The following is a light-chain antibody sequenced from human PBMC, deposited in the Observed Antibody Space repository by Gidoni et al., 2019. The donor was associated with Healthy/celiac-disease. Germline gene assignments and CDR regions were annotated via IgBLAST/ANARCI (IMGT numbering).Light chain of an antibody. V-gene: IGKV1-NL1*01. CDR1: QGISNS. Sequence: DIQMTQSPSSLSASVGDRVTITCRASQGISNSLAWYQQKPGKAPKLLLYAASRLESGVQSRFSGSGSGTDYTLTISSLQPEDFATYYCQQYYSTPPGFTFGPGTKVDIK. J-gene: IGKJ3*01. CDR3: QQYYSTPPGFT. CDR2: AAS.